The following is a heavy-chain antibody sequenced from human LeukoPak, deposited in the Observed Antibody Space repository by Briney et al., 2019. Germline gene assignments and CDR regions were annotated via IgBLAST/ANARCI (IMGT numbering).Heavy chain of an antibody. CDR2: ISAYNGNT. CDR3: ARDIVVVVAANLFDY. J-gene: IGHJ4*02. V-gene: IGHV1-18*01. D-gene: IGHD2-15*01. Sequence: ASVKVSCKASGYTFTSYGISWVRQAPGQGLEWMGWISAYNGNTNYAQKLQGRVTMTTDTSTSTAYMELRSLRSDDTAVYYCARDIVVVVAANLFDYWGQGTLVTVSS. CDR1: GYTFTSYG.